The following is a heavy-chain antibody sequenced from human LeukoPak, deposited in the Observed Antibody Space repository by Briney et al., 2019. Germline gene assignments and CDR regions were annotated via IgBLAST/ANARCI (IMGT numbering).Heavy chain of an antibody. CDR2: IKQDGSEK. J-gene: IGHJ4*02. CDR1: GFTFIGYW. V-gene: IGHV3-7*01. CDR3: ARETTVTSDY. D-gene: IGHD4-17*01. Sequence: GGSRRLSWAASGFTFIGYWMGWVRQAPGKGRGWVANIKQDGSEKYYVDSVKGRFTISRDNAKNSLYLQMNSLRAEDTAVYYCARETTVTSDYWGQGTLVTVSS.